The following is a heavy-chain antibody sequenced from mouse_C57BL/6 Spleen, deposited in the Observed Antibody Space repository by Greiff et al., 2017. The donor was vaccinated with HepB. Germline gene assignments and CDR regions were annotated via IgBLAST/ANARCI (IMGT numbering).Heavy chain of an antibody. Sequence: EVQLQQSGAELVRPGASVKLSCTASGFNIKDDYMHWVKQRPEQGLEWIGWIDPENGDTEYASKFQGKATITADTSSNKAYLQLSSLTAEDTAVYYCTTGDYGGWGQGTTLTVSA. CDR2: IDPENGDT. J-gene: IGHJ2*01. V-gene: IGHV14-4*01. D-gene: IGHD2-4*01. CDR3: TTGDYGG. CDR1: GFNIKDDY.